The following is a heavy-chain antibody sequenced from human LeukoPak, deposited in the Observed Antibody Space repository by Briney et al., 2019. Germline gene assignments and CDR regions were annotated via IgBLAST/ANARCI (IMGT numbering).Heavy chain of an antibody. V-gene: IGHV4-4*07. CDR1: GGSISSYY. CDR2: IYTSGST. D-gene: IGHD3-10*01. CDR3: ARESLGFGELSPIYYYYGMDV. Sequence: PSETLSLTCTVSGGSISSYYWSWIRQPAGKGLEWIGRIYTSGSTNYNPSLKSRVTMSVDTSKNQFSLKLSSVTTADTAVYYCARESLGFGELSPIYYYYGMDVWGQGTTVTVSS. J-gene: IGHJ6*02.